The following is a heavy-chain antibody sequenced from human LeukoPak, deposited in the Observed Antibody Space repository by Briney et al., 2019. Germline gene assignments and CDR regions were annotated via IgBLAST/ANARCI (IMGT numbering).Heavy chain of an antibody. Sequence: GGSLRLSCAASGFSFSSYWMSWVRQAPGKGLEWVANIKQDGSEKYFVDSVRGRFTIPRDNAKNSLYLLMNSLRAEDTAVYYCARVASYAFDIWGQGTMATVSS. CDR1: GFSFSSYW. CDR3: ARVASYAFDI. J-gene: IGHJ3*02. V-gene: IGHV3-7*01. CDR2: IKQDGSEK. D-gene: IGHD6-6*01.